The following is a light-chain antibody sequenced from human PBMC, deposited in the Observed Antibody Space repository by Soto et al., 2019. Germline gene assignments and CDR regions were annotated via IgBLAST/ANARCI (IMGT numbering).Light chain of an antibody. CDR1: QSVSSY. Sequence: EIVLTQSPATLSLSPGERATLSCRASQSVSSYLAWYQQKPGQAPRLLIYDASSRATGIPARFSGSGSGTDFTLTISSLETEDFAVYYCQQRSNSFTFDPGTKVDIK. CDR3: QQRSNSFT. CDR2: DAS. V-gene: IGKV3-11*01. J-gene: IGKJ3*01.